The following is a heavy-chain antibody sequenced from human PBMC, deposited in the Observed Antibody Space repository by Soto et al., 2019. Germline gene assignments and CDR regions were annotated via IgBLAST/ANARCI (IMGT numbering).Heavy chain of an antibody. J-gene: IGHJ5*02. Sequence: ASVKVSCKASGYTFTIYAMHWVLQSPGQRLEWMGCINAGNGNTKYSQKFQGRVTITRDTSASTAYMELSSLRSEDTAVYYCARDRKSGVGWFDPWGQGTLVTVSS. D-gene: IGHD3-10*01. CDR1: GYTFTIYA. CDR2: INAGNGNT. CDR3: ARDRKSGVGWFDP. V-gene: IGHV1-3*01.